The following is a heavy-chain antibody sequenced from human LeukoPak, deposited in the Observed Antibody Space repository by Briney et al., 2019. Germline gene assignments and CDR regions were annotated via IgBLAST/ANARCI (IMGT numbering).Heavy chain of an antibody. Sequence: PGGSLRLSCEASGFTFSSYWISWVRQAPGKGLEWVANIKHDGSEKYYVDSVKGRFTVSRDNAKNSLYLQMNSLRVEDTAVYFCTRGSSGYWGQGTLVTVSS. CDR2: IKHDGSEK. V-gene: IGHV3-7*04. CDR3: TRGSSGY. CDR1: GFTFSSYW. D-gene: IGHD1-26*01. J-gene: IGHJ4*02.